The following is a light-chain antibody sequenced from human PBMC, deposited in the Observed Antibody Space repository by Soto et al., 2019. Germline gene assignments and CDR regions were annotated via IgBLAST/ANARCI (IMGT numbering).Light chain of an antibody. CDR1: QSVSNN. J-gene: IGKJ1*01. V-gene: IGKV3-15*01. Sequence: ILMTQSPATLSVSPGERATLSCRASQSVSNNLAWYQQKPGQAPRLLIYDASNRATGIPARFSGSGSGTEFTLTISGLQSEDFAVYYCQQYNNWPPWTFGQGTKVEI. CDR2: DAS. CDR3: QQYNNWPPWT.